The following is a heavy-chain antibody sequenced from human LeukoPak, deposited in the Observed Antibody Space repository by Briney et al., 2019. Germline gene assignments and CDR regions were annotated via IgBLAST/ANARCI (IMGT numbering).Heavy chain of an antibody. CDR3: ARVYSTYYDRSSFFGGSCFDY. CDR1: GFTFSSYA. J-gene: IGHJ4*02. Sequence: GGTLRLSCAASGFTFSSYAMSWVRQAPGKGLEWVSAISGSGGSTYYADSVKGRFTISRDNSKNMLYLQMNSLRAQDRAIYYCARVYSTYYDRSSFFGGSCFDYWGQGILVTVSS. CDR2: ISGSGGST. D-gene: IGHD3-22*01. V-gene: IGHV3-23*01.